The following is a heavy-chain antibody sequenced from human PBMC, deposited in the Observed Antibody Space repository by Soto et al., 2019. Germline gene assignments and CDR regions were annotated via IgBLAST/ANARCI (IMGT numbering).Heavy chain of an antibody. J-gene: IGHJ4*02. V-gene: IGHV4-34*01. CDR3: ARGLDWLRFDY. Sequence: SETLSLTCAVYGGSFSGYYWSWIRQPPGKGLEWIGEINHSGSTNYNPSLKSRVTISVDTSKNQFSLKLSSVTAADTAVYYCARGLDWLRFDYWGQGTLVTVSS. CDR2: INHSGST. D-gene: IGHD3-9*01. CDR1: GGSFSGYY.